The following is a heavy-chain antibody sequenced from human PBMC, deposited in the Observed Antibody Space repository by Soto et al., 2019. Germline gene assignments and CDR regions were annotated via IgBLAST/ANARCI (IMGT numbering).Heavy chain of an antibody. D-gene: IGHD6-13*01. J-gene: IGHJ5*02. Sequence: PSQTLSLTCAISGDSVSSNSAAWNWIRQSPSRGLEWLGRTYYRSKWYNDYAVSVKSRITINPDTSKNQFSLQLNSVTPEDTAVYYCTRGSLGAAGTYNWFDPWGQGTLVTVSS. V-gene: IGHV6-1*01. CDR2: TYYRSKWYN. CDR1: GDSVSSNSAA. CDR3: TRGSLGAAGTYNWFDP.